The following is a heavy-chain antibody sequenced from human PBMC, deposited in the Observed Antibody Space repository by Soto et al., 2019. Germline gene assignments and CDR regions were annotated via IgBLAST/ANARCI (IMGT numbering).Heavy chain of an antibody. CDR3: ARPRLPAAGDYYYYYGMDV. Sequence: PGGSLRLSCAASGFTFSKYSVNWVRQAPGKGLEWVSSISSRSTYIFYADSVKGRFTISRGNAKNSLYLQMNSLRAEDTGVYYCARPRLPAAGDYYYYYGMDVWGQGTTVTVSS. CDR1: GFTFSKYS. J-gene: IGHJ6*02. CDR2: ISSRSTYI. V-gene: IGHV3-21*01. D-gene: IGHD6-13*01.